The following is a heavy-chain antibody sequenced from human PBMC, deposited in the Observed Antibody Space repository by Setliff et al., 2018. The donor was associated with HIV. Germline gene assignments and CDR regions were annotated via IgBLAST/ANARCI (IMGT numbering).Heavy chain of an antibody. J-gene: IGHJ2*01. CDR1: GFTFSDYY. Sequence: LRLSCAASGFTFSDYYMSWIRQAPGKGLEWVSYISGSGSTIYYADSVRGRFTISRDNAKNSLYLQMNSLRAEDTAVYYCAKDLHSSSWYPHSPWYFDLWGRGTLVTVSS. CDR3: AKDLHSSSWYPHSPWYFDL. CDR2: ISGSGSTI. V-gene: IGHV3-11*01. D-gene: IGHD6-13*01.